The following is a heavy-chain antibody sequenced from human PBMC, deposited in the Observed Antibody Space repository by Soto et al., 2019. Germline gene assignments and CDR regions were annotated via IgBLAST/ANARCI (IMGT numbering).Heavy chain of an antibody. J-gene: IGHJ6*02. CDR2: ISSSASAI. CDR3: ARDIPLARWVGGMDV. V-gene: IGHV3-48*02. D-gene: IGHD1-26*01. CDR1: GFTVINFG. Sequence: QHXGSLRLSFAASGFTVINFGMNWVRQAPGKGLEWISYISSSASAIYYADFLKGRFTISRDDAKNSLYLQMNGLRDEDTAVYYCARDIPLARWVGGMDVWGQGTTVTVSS.